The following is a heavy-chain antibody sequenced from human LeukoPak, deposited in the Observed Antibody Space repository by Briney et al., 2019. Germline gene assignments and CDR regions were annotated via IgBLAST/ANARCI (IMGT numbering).Heavy chain of an antibody. Sequence: SETLSLTCAVYGGSFSGYDWSWIRQPPGKGLEWIGEINHSGSTNYNPSLKSRVTISVETPKNQLPLKLSSVTAAETAVYYCARRQFVYDFWSGYFYYYYYYMDVWGKGTTVTVYS. CDR3: ARRQFVYDFWSGYFYYYYYYMDV. CDR2: INHSGST. J-gene: IGHJ6*03. D-gene: IGHD3-3*01. V-gene: IGHV4-34*01. CDR1: GGSFSGYD.